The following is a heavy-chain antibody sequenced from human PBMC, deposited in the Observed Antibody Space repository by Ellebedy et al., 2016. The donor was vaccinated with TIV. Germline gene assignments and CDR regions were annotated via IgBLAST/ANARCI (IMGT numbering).Heavy chain of an antibody. J-gene: IGHJ4*02. V-gene: IGHV3-9*01. Sequence: GGSLRLSCAASGFTFDDFAMHWVRQSPGKGLEWVLGISWNSGDRGYAGSVKGRFTVSRDHGKNSLYLQMNSLRVEDTALYYCAKTPSYCTGGSCYSGFFDYWGQGTLVTVSS. CDR3: AKTPSYCTGGSCYSGFFDY. CDR2: ISWNSGDR. D-gene: IGHD2-15*01. CDR1: GFTFDDFA.